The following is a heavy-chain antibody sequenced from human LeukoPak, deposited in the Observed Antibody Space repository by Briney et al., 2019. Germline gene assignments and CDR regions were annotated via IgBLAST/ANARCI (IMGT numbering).Heavy chain of an antibody. V-gene: IGHV3-48*01. D-gene: IGHD6-13*01. CDR1: GFTFSSYS. CDR3: ARDGYSSSCPKD. J-gene: IGHJ4*02. CDR2: ISSGSNLI. Sequence: GGSLRLSCAASGFTFSSYSMNWVRQAPGKGLEWVSYISSGSNLIYYADSVKGRFSISRDNTKNSLYLQMNSLRAEDTAVYYCARDGYSSSCPKDWGQGTLVTVSS.